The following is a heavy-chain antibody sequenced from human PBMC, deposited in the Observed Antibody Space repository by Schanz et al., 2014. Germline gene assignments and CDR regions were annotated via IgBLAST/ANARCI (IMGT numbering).Heavy chain of an antibody. CDR3: ARGYSSSMDV. CDR2: IYSGGST. Sequence: ELQVVESGGGLVQPGGSLRLSCAASGFSFVDAWMSWVRQAPGKGLEWVSVIYSGGSTYYADSVKGRFTISRDNSKNTLYLQMNSLRAEDTAVYYCARGYSSSMDVWGQGTTVTVSS. V-gene: IGHV3-66*01. D-gene: IGHD6-6*01. CDR1: GFSFVDAW. J-gene: IGHJ6*02.